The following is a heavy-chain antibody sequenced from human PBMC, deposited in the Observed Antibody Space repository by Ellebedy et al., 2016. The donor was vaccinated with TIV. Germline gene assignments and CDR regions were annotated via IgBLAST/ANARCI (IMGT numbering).Heavy chain of an antibody. D-gene: IGHD6-13*01. CDR2: IIPIFGTA. J-gene: IGHJ4*02. CDR3: ASFSSSWSQRGDY. Sequence: SVKVSXXASGGTFSSYAISWVRQAPGQGLEWMGGIIPIFGTANYAQKFQGRVTITADESTSTAYMELSSLRSEDTAVYYCASFSSSWSQRGDYWGQGTLVTVSS. V-gene: IGHV1-69*13. CDR1: GGTFSSYA.